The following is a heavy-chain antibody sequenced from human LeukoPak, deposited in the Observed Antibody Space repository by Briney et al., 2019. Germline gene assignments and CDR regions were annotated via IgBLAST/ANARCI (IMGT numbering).Heavy chain of an antibody. V-gene: IGHV3-21*01. J-gene: IGHJ4*02. CDR3: ARAYDSSGYYMDY. CDR1: GFTFSSYS. D-gene: IGHD3-22*01. Sequence: PGGSLRLSCAASGFTFSSYSMNWVRQAPGKGLEWVSSISSSSSYIYYADSVKGRFTISRDNAKNSLYLQMNSLRAEDTAVYYCARAYDSSGYYMDYWGQGTLVTVSS. CDR2: ISSSSSYI.